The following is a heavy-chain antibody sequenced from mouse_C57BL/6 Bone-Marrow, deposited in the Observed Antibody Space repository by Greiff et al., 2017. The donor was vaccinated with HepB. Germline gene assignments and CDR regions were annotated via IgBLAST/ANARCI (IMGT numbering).Heavy chain of an antibody. V-gene: IGHV1-69*01. J-gene: IGHJ2*01. CDR2: IDPSDSYT. Sequence: QVQLQQPGAELVMPGASVKLSCKASGYTFTSYWMHWVKQRPGQGLEWIGEIDPSDSYTNYNQKFKGKSTLTVDKSSSTAYMQLSSLTSEDSAVYYCARERGLGGAFDCWGRGTTLTVSS. CDR1: GYTFTSYW. D-gene: IGHD4-1*01. CDR3: ARERGLGGAFDC.